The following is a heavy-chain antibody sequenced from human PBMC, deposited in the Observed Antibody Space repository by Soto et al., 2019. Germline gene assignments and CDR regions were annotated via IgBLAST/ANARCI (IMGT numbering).Heavy chain of an antibody. J-gene: IGHJ4*02. D-gene: IGHD3-10*01. V-gene: IGHV4-30-4*02. Sequence: SDTLSLTCTVSDGFIRSGVYYSSWIRQPPGKGLESIGYIYYSGSTYYNPSLKSRVTISVDTSKNQFSLKLSSVTAADTAVYYCARSLRGGHPFDYWGQGTLVTVSS. CDR2: IYYSGST. CDR1: DGFIRSGVYY. CDR3: ARSLRGGHPFDY.